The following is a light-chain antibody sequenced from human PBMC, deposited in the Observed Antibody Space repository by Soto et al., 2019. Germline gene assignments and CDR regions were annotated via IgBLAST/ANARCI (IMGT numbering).Light chain of an antibody. CDR2: GAS. Sequence: VFTQSPAVMSLSPGESASRSCRASQSVSDYLAWYQQKPGQAPRPLMYGASGRATGIPDRLSVSGSGTDFTLTISRLEPEDFAVYYCQQYYNSPTFGQGTKVDIK. CDR3: QQYYNSPT. J-gene: IGKJ1*01. CDR1: QSVSDY. V-gene: IGKV3-20*01.